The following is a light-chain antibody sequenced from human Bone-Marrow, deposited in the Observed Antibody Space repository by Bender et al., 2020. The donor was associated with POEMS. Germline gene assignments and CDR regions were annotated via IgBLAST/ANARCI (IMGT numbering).Light chain of an antibody. CDR1: DIGSES. Sequence: SYVLTQPPSVSVAPGQTARITCGGNDIGSESVHWYQQKPDQAPVLVVYDDSDRPSGIPERFSGSKSGTSASLAISGLQAEDEADYYCAAWDDSLDGHVVFGGGTKLTVV. J-gene: IGLJ2*01. V-gene: IGLV3-21*02. CDR2: DDS. CDR3: AAWDDSLDGHVV.